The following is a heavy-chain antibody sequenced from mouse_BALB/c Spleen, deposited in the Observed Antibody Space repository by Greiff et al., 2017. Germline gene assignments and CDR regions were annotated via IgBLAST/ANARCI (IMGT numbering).Heavy chain of an antibody. CDR2: ISSGGSYT. V-gene: IGHV5-9-4*01. J-gene: IGHJ4*01. CDR3: ASHYYAMDY. CDR1: GFTFSSYA. Sequence: DVHLVESGGGLVKPGGSLKLSCAASGFTFSSYAMSWVRQSPEKRLEWVAEISSGGSYTYYPDTVTGRFTISRDNAKNTLYLEMSSLRSEDTAMYYCASHYYAMDYWGQGTSVTVSS.